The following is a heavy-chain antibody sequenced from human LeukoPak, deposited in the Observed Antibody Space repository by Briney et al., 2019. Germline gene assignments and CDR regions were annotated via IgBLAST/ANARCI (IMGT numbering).Heavy chain of an antibody. CDR2: IYSGGNT. D-gene: IGHD2-2*01. J-gene: IGHJ4*02. CDR1: GFTLSINY. CDR3: ARGETSSYDY. V-gene: IGHV3-53*01. Sequence: PGRSLRLSCADSGFTLSINYMSWVRQAPGKGLERVSVIYSGGNTYYADSVKGRFTISRDNSKNTMYLQMNSLRAEDTAVYYCARGETSSYDYWGQGTLVTVSS.